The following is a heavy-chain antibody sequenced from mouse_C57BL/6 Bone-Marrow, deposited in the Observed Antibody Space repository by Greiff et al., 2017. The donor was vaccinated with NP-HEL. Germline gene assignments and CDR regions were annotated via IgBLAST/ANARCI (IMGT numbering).Heavy chain of an antibody. V-gene: IGHV1-19*01. D-gene: IGHD1-1*01. CDR3: ARVRGSNIDY. Sequence: EVQLQQSGPVLVKPGASVKMSCKASGYTFTDYYMNWVKQSHGKSLEWIGVINPYNGGTSYNQKFKGKATLTVDKSSSTAYMELNSLTSEDSAVYYCARVRGSNIDYWGQGTTLTVSS. CDR1: GYTFTDYY. J-gene: IGHJ2*01. CDR2: INPYNGGT.